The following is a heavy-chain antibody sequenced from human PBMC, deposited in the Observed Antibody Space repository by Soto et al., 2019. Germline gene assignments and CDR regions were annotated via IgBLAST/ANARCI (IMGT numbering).Heavy chain of an antibody. CDR3: PSAGYYDFWSGSYPGY. CDR1: GFTFGDYA. J-gene: IGHJ4*02. V-gene: IGHV3-49*03. D-gene: IGHD3-3*01. CDR2: IRSKAYGGPR. Sequence: GGSLRLSCTASGFTFGDYAMSWFRQAPGKGLEWVGFIRSKAYGGPREYAASVKGRFTISRDDSKSIAYLQMNSLKTEDTAVYYCPSAGYYDFWSGSYPGYWGPGTLVTVSS.